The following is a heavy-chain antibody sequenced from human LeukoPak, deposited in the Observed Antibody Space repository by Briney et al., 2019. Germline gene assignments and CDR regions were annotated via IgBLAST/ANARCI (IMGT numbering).Heavy chain of an antibody. J-gene: IGHJ4*02. D-gene: IGHD2-21*02. CDR3: AREWPNDCYWDY. CDR2: INAGNGNT. V-gene: IGHV1-3*01. CDR1: GYTFTSYA. Sequence: ASVKVSCKASGYTFTSYAMHWVRQAPGQRLEWMGWINAGNGNTKYSQKFQGRVTITRDTSASTAYMELSSLRSEDTAVYYCAREWPNDCYWDYWGQGTLVTVSS.